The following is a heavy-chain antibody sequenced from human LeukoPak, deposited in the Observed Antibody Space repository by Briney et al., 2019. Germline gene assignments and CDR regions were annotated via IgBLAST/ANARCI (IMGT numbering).Heavy chain of an antibody. CDR2: IYYSGST. J-gene: IGHJ4*02. D-gene: IGHD6-19*01. Sequence: PSETLSLTCTVSGVSISSYYWSWIRQPPGKGLEWIGYIYYSGSTNYNPSLKSRVTISVDTSKNQFSLKLSSVTAADTAVYYCARYSSGYRYYFDYWGQGTLVTVSS. V-gene: IGHV4-59*08. CDR3: ARYSSGYRYYFDY. CDR1: GVSISSYY.